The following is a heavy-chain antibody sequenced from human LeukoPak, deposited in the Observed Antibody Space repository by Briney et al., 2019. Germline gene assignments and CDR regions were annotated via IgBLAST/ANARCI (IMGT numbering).Heavy chain of an antibody. Sequence: AASVKVSCKALGYTFTDHYFHWLRQAPGQRLEWMGWIHPGRGDTKYAQKFQGRVSLTRDTSISTAYMELSRLTSDDTAVYYCARDHNWGPDYWGQGTLVSVSS. CDR2: IHPGRGDT. CDR3: ARDHNWGPDY. J-gene: IGHJ4*02. V-gene: IGHV1-2*02. D-gene: IGHD7-27*01. CDR1: GYTFTDHY.